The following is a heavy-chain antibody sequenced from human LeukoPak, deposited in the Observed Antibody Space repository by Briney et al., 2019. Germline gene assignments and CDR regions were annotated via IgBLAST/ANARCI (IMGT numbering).Heavy chain of an antibody. J-gene: IGHJ3*02. Sequence: GESLKISCKGSGYSFTIYWIGWVRQMPGKGLEWMGIIYPGDSDTRYSPSFQGQVTISADKSISTAYLQWSSLKASDTAMYYCARQGCGGDCYSGDSWLGQFAFDIWGQGTMVTVSS. CDR3: ARQGCGGDCYSGDSWLGQFAFDI. V-gene: IGHV5-51*01. CDR1: GYSFTIYW. D-gene: IGHD2-21*02. CDR2: IYPGDSDT.